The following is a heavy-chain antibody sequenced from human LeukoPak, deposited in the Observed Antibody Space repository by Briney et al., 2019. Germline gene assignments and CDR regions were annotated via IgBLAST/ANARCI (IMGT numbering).Heavy chain of an antibody. D-gene: IGHD7-27*01. CDR1: GGTLGSYA. CDR3: ARDTPLGRPMDV. CDR2: ISAYNGNT. Sequence: GSSVKVSCKASGGTLGSYAISWVRQAPGQGLEWMGWISAYNGNTNYAQKLQGRVTMTTDTSTSTAYMELRSLRSDDTAVYYCARDTPLGRPMDVWGQGTTVTVSS. J-gene: IGHJ6*02. V-gene: IGHV1-18*01.